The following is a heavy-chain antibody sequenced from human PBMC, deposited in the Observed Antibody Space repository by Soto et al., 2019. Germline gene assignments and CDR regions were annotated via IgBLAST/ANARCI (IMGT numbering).Heavy chain of an antibody. Sequence: QVQLVQSGAEVKKPGASVKVSCKASGYTFTGYYMHWVRQAPGQGLEWMGWINPNSGDTNYAQKFQGWVTMTRDTSISTAYMELSRLRSDDTAVYYCARAGGEDSVEQWRGRGWFDPWGQGTLVTVSS. CDR2: INPNSGDT. CDR1: GYTFTGYY. D-gene: IGHD6-19*01. V-gene: IGHV1-2*04. J-gene: IGHJ5*02. CDR3: ARAGGEDSVEQWRGRGWFDP.